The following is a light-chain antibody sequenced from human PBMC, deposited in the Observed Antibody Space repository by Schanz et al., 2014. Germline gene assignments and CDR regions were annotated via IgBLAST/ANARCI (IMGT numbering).Light chain of an antibody. CDR3: QQYYTTPIT. Sequence: DIVMTQSPDSLAVSLGERATIKCKSSQSVLYSSNNKNYLAWYQQKPGQPPQLLIYWASTRQSGVPDRFSGSGSGTDFTLTISSLQAEDVAVYYCQQYYTTPITFGQGTRLEIK. V-gene: IGKV4-1*01. CDR1: QSVLYSSNNKNY. CDR2: WAS. J-gene: IGKJ5*01.